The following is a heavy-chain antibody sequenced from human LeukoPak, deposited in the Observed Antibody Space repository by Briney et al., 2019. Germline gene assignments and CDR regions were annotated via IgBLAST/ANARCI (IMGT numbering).Heavy chain of an antibody. CDR2: INPNSGGT. CDR1: GYTFTSYG. D-gene: IGHD3-22*01. J-gene: IGHJ4*02. Sequence: GASVKVSCKASGYTFTSYGINWVRQAPGQGLEWMGWINPNSGGTNYAQKFQGRVTMTRDTSISTAYMELSRLRSDDTAVYYCARAPGYYYDSSGYTYWGQGTLVTVSS. CDR3: ARAPGYYYDSSGYTY. V-gene: IGHV1-2*02.